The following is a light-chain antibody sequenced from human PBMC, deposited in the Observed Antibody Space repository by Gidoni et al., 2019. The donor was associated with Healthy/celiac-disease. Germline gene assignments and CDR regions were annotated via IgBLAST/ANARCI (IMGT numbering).Light chain of an antibody. V-gene: IGKV3-20*01. J-gene: IGKJ2*01. CDR3: QQYGSSPVT. CDR2: GAS. Sequence: EIVLTLSPGTLSLSPGERATLSCRASPSVSSSYLAWYQQKPGQAPRLLIYGASSRATGIPDRFSGSGSGTDFTLTISRLEPEDFAVYYCQQYGSSPVTFGQGTKLEIK. CDR1: PSVSSSY.